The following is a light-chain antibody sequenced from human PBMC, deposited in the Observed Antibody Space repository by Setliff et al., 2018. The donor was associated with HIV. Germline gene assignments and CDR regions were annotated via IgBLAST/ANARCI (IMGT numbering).Light chain of an antibody. CDR2: DVS. V-gene: IGLV2-14*03. CDR3: SSYARISTYV. CDR1: SSDVGGYNY. Sequence: QSALTQPASVSGSPGQSITISCTGTSSDVGGYNYVSWYQQHPGKAPKLMIYDVSNRPSGVSSRFSGSKSGNTASLTISGLQAEDEADYYCSSYARISTYVFGTGTKVTVL. J-gene: IGLJ1*01.